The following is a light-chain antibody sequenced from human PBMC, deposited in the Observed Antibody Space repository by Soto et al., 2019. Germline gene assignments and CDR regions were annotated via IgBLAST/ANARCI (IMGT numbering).Light chain of an antibody. CDR2: AAS. J-gene: IGKJ1*01. V-gene: IGKV1-39*01. CDR3: QQSYSTPRT. CDR1: QSISSY. Sequence: DIQMTQSPSSLSASVGDRVTITCRASQSISSYLNWYQQKPGKAPNLLIYAASSLQNGFPSRFSGSRSGTDFTLTSSRLQPEDFATYYCQQSYSTPRTFGQGNKGELK.